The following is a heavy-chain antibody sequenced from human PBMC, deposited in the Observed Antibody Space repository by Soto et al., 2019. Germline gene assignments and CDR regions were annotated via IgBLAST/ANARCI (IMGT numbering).Heavy chain of an antibody. Sequence: GGSLRLSCVASGFNLSHPWVTWVRQAAGKGLEWVGRIKSKTDGGTADYAAPVKGRATISRDDSKNTVYLQMNSLKTEDTAVYYCTTGIYYDILTGYHNVAYWGQGALVTVSS. CDR1: GFNLSHPW. V-gene: IGHV3-15*01. J-gene: IGHJ4*02. CDR2: IKSKTDGGTA. CDR3: TTGIYYDILTGYHNVAY. D-gene: IGHD3-9*01.